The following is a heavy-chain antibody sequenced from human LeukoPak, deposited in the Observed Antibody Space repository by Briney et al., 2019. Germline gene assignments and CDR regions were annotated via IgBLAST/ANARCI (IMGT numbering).Heavy chain of an antibody. Sequence: SETLSLTCAVYGGSFSGYYWSWIRQPPGKGLEWIGEINHSGSTNYNPSLKSRVTISVDTSKTQFSLKLSSVTAADTAVYYCARVPGESDVWGKGTTVTVSS. CDR1: GGSFSGYY. J-gene: IGHJ6*04. CDR3: ARVPGESDV. CDR2: INHSGST. V-gene: IGHV4-34*01. D-gene: IGHD4-17*01.